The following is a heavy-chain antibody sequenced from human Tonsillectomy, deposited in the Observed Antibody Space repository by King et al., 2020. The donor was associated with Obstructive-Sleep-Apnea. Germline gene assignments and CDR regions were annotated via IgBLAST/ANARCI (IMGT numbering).Heavy chain of an antibody. CDR1: GFTFSSYA. J-gene: IGHJ4*02. D-gene: IGHD6-6*01. CDR2: ISSNGGST. CDR3: VKEGYSSSSGLQDYFDY. V-gene: IGHV3-64D*06. Sequence: VQLVQSGGGLVQPGGSLRLSCSASGFTFSSYAMHWVRQAPGKGLEYVSAISSNGGSTYYADSVKGRFTISRDNSKNTLYLQMSSLRAEDTAVYYCVKEGYSSSSGLQDYFDYWGQGTLVTVSS.